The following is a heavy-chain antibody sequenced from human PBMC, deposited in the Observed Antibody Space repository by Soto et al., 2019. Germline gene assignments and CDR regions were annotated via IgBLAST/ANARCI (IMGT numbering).Heavy chain of an antibody. V-gene: IGHV4-34*01. CDR2: INHSGST. Sequence: SETLSLTCAVYGGSFSGYYWSWIRQPPGKGLEWIGEINHSGSTNYNPSLKSRVTISVDTSKNQFSLKLSSVTAADTAVYYCASRLTTDYYYYGMDVWGQGTTVTVSS. CDR1: GGSFSGYY. J-gene: IGHJ6*02. CDR3: ASRLTTDYYYYGMDV. D-gene: IGHD4-4*01.